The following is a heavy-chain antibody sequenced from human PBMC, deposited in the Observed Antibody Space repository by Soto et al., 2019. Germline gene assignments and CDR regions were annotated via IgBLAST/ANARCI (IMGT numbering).Heavy chain of an antibody. CDR1: GFTFTNYV. V-gene: IGHV1-3*01. CDR2: ISAGNGNT. Sequence: QVQFAQSGTEVKKPGASVKVSCKTSGFTFTNYVIHWVRQAPGRSLEWMGWISAGNGNTQYSQKFQGRATITRDTSATTAYMELSSLTYEDTAVYYCTREDYWGPGTVVTVSS. J-gene: IGHJ4*02. CDR3: TREDY.